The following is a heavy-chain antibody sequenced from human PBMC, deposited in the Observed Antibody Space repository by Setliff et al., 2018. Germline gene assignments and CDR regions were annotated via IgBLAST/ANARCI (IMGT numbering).Heavy chain of an antibody. CDR1: GGSFSTYY. D-gene: IGHD2-15*01. J-gene: IGHJ4*02. V-gene: IGHV4-34*09. CDR2: INHSGST. Sequence: SETLSLTCAVYGGSFSTYYWIWIRQPPGKGLEWIGEINHSGSTYYNPSLKSRVTISVDTSKNQFSLKLSSVTAADTAVYYCASDCSGGSVTCHWGQGTLVTVSS. CDR3: ASDCSGGSVTCH.